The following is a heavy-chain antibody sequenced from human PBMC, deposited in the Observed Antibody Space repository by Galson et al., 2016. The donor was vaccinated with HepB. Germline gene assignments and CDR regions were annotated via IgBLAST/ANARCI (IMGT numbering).Heavy chain of an antibody. J-gene: IGHJ5*02. CDR3: ARDDKSGSWSWFDP. CDR1: GYRFTSYG. V-gene: IGHV1-18*01. Sequence: SVKVSCKASGYRFTSYGFSWLRQAPGQGLEWMGWISASNGNTDYPQKFQGRVTMTTDTSTNTAYMEMRSLRSDDTAVYYCARDDKSGSWSWFDPWGQDTLVTVSS. D-gene: IGHD2-15*01. CDR2: ISASNGNT.